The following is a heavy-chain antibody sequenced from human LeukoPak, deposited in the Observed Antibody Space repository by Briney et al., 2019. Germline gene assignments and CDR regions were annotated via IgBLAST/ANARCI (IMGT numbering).Heavy chain of an antibody. CDR2: ISAYNGKT. CDR1: GYTFTSYG. D-gene: IGHD2-2*01. CDR3: ARVGIYCSSTSCYASDFDY. Sequence: ASAKVSCKASGYTFTSYGISWVRQAPGQGLEWMGWISAYNGKTNYAQKLQGRVTMTTGTSPSTAYMELRSLRSDDTAVYYCARVGIYCSSTSCYASDFDYWGQGTLVTVSS. V-gene: IGHV1-18*01. J-gene: IGHJ4*02.